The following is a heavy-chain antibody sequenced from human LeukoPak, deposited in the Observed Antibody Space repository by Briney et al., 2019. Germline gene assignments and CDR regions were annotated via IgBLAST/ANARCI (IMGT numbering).Heavy chain of an antibody. V-gene: IGHV4-61*08. CDR3: ASTTYDFWSGYYPYYYYGTDV. J-gene: IGHJ6*02. D-gene: IGHD3-3*01. CDR2: IYYSGST. Sequence: SQTLSLTCTVSGGSISSGGYSWSWIRQPPGKGLEWIGYIYYSGSTNYSPSLKSRVTISVDTSKNQFSLKLSSVTAADTAAYYCASTTYDFWSGYYPYYYYGTDVWGQGTTVTVSS. CDR1: GGSISSGGYS.